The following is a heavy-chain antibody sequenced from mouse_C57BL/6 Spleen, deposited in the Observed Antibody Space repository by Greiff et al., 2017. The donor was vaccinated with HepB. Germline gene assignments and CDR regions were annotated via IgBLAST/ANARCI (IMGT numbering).Heavy chain of an antibody. D-gene: IGHD1-1*01. CDR2: IYPGSGST. CDR3: ARYYGSSLYYFDY. Sequence: QVQLQQPGAELVKPGASVKLSCKASGYTFTSYWMTWVKQRPGQGLEWIGDIYPGSGSTNYNEKFKSKATLTVDTSSSTAYMQLSSLTSEDSAVYYCARYYGSSLYYFDYWGQGTTLTVSS. CDR1: GYTFTSYW. V-gene: IGHV1-55*01. J-gene: IGHJ2*01.